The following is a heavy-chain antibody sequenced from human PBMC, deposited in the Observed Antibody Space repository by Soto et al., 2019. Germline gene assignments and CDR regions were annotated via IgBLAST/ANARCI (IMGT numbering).Heavy chain of an antibody. D-gene: IGHD6-19*01. V-gene: IGHV3-74*01. J-gene: IGHJ4*02. Sequence: PGGSLRLSCAASGFTFSIYWMHLVRQTPGKGLVWVSRIDIAGSTTTYADSVKGQFTISRDNAKNTLYLQMNSLRAEDTAVYYCARDQTVAVKTTSDYCGQGTRITVSS. CDR3: ARDQTVAVKTTSDY. CDR2: IDIAGSTT. CDR1: GFTFSIYW.